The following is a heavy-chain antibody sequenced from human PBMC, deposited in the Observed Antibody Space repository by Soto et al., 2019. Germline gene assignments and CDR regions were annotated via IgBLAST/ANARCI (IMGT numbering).Heavy chain of an antibody. CDR3: ARVFVGSGSPDPDYYYYYYMDV. CDR1: GGSISSYY. D-gene: IGHD3-10*01. Sequence: SETLSLTCTVSGGSISSYYWSWIRQPPGKGLEWIGYIYYSGSTNYNPSLRSRVTISVDTSKNQFSLKLSSVTAADTAVYYCARVFVGSGSPDPDYYYYYYMDVWGKGTTVTVSS. J-gene: IGHJ6*03. V-gene: IGHV4-59*01. CDR2: IYYSGST.